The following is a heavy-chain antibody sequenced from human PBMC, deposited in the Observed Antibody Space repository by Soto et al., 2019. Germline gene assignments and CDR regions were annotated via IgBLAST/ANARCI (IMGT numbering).Heavy chain of an antibody. Sequence: QVQLVQSGAEMKTPGSSVKVSCKSSGGTFNTSAMNWERQAAGQGPEWVGDISPVSGAANYDPKFQGRVTITADESTGTSQMQLRSLTSDDTGLYVGAREVQVHTPAFVYWGQGTVVTVSS. J-gene: IGHJ4*02. CDR3: AREVQVHTPAFVY. V-gene: IGHV1-69*19. CDR2: ISPVSGAA. D-gene: IGHD3-10*01. CDR1: GGTFNTSA.